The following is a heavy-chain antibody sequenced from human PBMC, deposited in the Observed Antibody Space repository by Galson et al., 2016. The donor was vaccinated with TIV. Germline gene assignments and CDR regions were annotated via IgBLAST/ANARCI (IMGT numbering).Heavy chain of an antibody. CDR1: GFTFSNYA. CDR3: AKSRNYGGDSFEN. V-gene: IGHV3-23*01. CDR2: ISGSGGIT. J-gene: IGHJ3*02. D-gene: IGHD4-23*01. Sequence: SLRLSCAASGFTFSNYAMHWVRQAPGKGLEWVSGISGSGGITYFADSVKGRFTISRDNSMNALYLQLNSLRAEDTAVYYCAKSRNYGGDSFENWGQGTMVTVAS.